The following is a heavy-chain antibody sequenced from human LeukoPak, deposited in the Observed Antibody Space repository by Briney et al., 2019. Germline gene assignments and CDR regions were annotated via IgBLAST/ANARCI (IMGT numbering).Heavy chain of an antibody. V-gene: IGHV3-23*01. J-gene: IGHJ4*02. CDR2: ISGSGGRT. Sequence: GGSLRLSCAASGFTFSSYSMNWVRQAPGKGLEWVSAISGSGGRTYYADSVKGRFTISRDNSKNTLYLQMNSLRAEDTAVYYCAKLQYSRPGNYWGQGTLVTVSS. CDR1: GFTFSSYS. CDR3: AKLQYSRPGNY. D-gene: IGHD6-6*01.